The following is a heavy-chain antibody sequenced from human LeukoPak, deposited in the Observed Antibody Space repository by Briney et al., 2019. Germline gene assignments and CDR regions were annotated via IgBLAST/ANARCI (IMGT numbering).Heavy chain of an antibody. Sequence: PGGSLRLSCAASGFTFSSYSMNWVRQAPGKGLEWVSSISSSSSYIYYADSVKGRFTISRDNAKNSLYLQMNSLRAEDAAVYYCARFVTRRIAAAASRYYYYGMDVWGQGTTVTVSS. CDR2: ISSSSSYI. CDR1: GFTFSSYS. CDR3: ARFVTRRIAAAASRYYYYGMDV. J-gene: IGHJ6*02. D-gene: IGHD6-13*01. V-gene: IGHV3-21*01.